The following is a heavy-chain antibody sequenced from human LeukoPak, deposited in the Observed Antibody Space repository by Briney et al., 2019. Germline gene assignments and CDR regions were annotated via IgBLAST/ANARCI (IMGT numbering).Heavy chain of an antibody. CDR1: GGSISSGGYS. D-gene: IGHD1-26*01. CDR3: ARDDSGSYHQLGV. J-gene: IGHJ6*02. CDR2: IYHSGST. V-gene: IGHV4-30-2*01. Sequence: SQTLSLTCAVSGGSISSGGYSWSWIRQPPGKGLEWIGYIYHSGSTYYNPSLKSRVTISVDTSKNQFSLKLSSVTAADTAVYYCARDDSGSYHQLGVWGQGTTVTVSS.